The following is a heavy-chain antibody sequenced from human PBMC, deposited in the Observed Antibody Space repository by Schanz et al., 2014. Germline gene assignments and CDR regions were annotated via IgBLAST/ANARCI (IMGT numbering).Heavy chain of an antibody. CDR3: SRTIAYGDSSGCFDD. CDR2: ISAYKGHT. J-gene: IGHJ4*02. CDR1: RYPFNTYG. D-gene: IGHD4-17*01. V-gene: IGHV1-18*01. Sequence: QGQLVQSGPEAKEPGASVKVSCEASRYPFNTYGLNWVRQAPGQGLEWMGWISAYKGHTDYAQKLQGRGTLTTNTSTSTGYVEPNSLRSEDAAECYSSRTIAYGDSSGCFDDWGQGTLVTVSS.